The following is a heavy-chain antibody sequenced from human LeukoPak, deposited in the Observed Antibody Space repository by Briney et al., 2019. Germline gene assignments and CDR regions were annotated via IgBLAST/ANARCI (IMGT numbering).Heavy chain of an antibody. J-gene: IGHJ5*02. V-gene: IGHV1-18*01. CDR3: ARDAYSNSGFSLRYFDWLFGWFDP. CDR1: GYTFISYG. Sequence: GASVKVSCKASGYTFISYGISWVRQAPGQGLEWMGWISPYNGNTNYAQKLQGRVTMTTDTSTSTAYMELRSLRSDDTAVYYCARDAYSNSGFSLRYFDWLFGWFDPWGQGTLVTVSS. D-gene: IGHD3-9*01. CDR2: ISPYNGNT.